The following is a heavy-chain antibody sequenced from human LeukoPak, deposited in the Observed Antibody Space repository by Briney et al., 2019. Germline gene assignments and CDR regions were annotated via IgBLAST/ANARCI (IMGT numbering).Heavy chain of an antibody. CDR2: IHYSGSA. V-gene: IGHV4-59*01. CDR3: ARDILDVGATHYFDY. Sequence: SETLSLTCTVSGASITTYYWSWIRQPPGKGLEWIGQIHYSGSANYNPSLKSRVAMSLGASKNQFSLKVSSVTAADTAIYYCARDILDVGATHYFDYWGQGSLLTVSS. J-gene: IGHJ4*02. D-gene: IGHD1-26*01. CDR1: GASITTYY.